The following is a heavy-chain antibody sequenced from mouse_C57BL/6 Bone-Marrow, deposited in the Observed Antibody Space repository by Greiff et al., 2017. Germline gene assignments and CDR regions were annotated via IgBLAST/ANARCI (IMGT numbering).Heavy chain of an antibody. J-gene: IGHJ3*01. CDR1: GYAFSSSW. V-gene: IGHV1-82*01. CDR3: ASYGRAWFAY. CDR2: IYPGDGDT. Sequence: VQLQQSGPELVKPGASVKISCKASGYAFSSSWMNWVKQRPGKGLEWIGRIYPGDGDTNYNGKFKGKATLPADNSSRTAYMHLSSLTSDESAFYFCASYGRAWFAYWGQGTLVTVSA. D-gene: IGHD1-1*01.